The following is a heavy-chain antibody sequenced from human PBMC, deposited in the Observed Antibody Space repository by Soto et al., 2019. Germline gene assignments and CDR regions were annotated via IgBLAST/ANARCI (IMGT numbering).Heavy chain of an antibody. CDR2: VYSSGGT. CDR3: ARGQRFSDWFDP. V-gene: IGHV4-4*07. J-gene: IGHJ5*02. Sequence: LSLTCTVSGGSMTSYYWTWIRRPAGKGLEWIGRVYSSGGTHYNPSLKSRVTISLDTSKNQFSLRLLSVTDADTAVYFCARGQRFSDWFDPWGQGTLVTVSS. D-gene: IGHD3-3*01. CDR1: GGSMTSYY.